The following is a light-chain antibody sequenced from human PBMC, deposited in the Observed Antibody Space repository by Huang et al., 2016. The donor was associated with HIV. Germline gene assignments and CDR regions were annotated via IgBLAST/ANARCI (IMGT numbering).Light chain of an antibody. Sequence: DIVMTQSPESLAVSLGERATINCKSNQSLLYTSKNKNHLAWYQQKAGQPPQLLIYWATFRESGVPDRFRGSGSGTDFTLTISSLQAEDVAVYYCQQYYSALSFTFGGGTKVETK. CDR1: QSLLYTSKNKNH. V-gene: IGKV4-1*01. J-gene: IGKJ4*01. CDR3: QQYYSALSFT. CDR2: WAT.